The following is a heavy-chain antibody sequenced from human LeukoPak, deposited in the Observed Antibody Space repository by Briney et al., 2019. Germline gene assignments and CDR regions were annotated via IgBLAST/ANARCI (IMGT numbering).Heavy chain of an antibody. CDR3: TRHAVTTVRYYYYYYMDV. CDR1: GFTFSGSV. CDR2: IRSKANSYAT. V-gene: IGHV3-73*01. D-gene: IGHD4-11*01. J-gene: IGHJ6*03. Sequence: PGGSLRLSCAASGFTFSGSVMHWVRQASGKGLEWVGRIRSKANSYATAYAASVKGRFTISRDDSKNTAYLQMNSLKTEDTAVYYCTRHAVTTVRYYYYYYMDVWGKGTTVTVSS.